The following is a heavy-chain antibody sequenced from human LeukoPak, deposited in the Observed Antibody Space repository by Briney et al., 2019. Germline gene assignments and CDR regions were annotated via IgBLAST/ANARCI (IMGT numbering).Heavy chain of an antibody. D-gene: IGHD6-19*01. CDR3: ARGKIAVAGKPFDY. CDR1: GGSISSYY. CDR2: IYYSGST. J-gene: IGHJ4*02. Sequence: SETLSLTCTVSGGSISSYYWSWIRQPPGKGLEWIGYIYYSGSTNYNPSLKSRVTISVDTSKNQFSLKLSSVTAADTAVYYCARGKIAVAGKPFDYWGQGTPVTVSS. V-gene: IGHV4-59*01.